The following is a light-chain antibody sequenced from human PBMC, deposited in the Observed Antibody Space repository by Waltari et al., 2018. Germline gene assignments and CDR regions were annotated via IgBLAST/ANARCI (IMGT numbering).Light chain of an antibody. CDR3: LSYTSSSTYV. Sequence: QSALTQPASVSGSPGQSITFPCTGTSSDVGGYNYVSWYQQHPGKVPKLRIYEVSNRPSGVSNRFSGSKSGNTASLTISGLQAEDEADYYCLSYTSSSTYVFGTGTKVTVL. J-gene: IGLJ1*01. CDR2: EVS. V-gene: IGLV2-14*01. CDR1: SSDVGGYNY.